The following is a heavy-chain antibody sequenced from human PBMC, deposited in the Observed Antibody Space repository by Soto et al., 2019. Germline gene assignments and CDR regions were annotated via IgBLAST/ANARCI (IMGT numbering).Heavy chain of an antibody. J-gene: IGHJ4*02. CDR3: ARAYTWGVAVAGT. CDR2: MNPNSGNT. V-gene: IGHV1-8*02. D-gene: IGHD6-19*01. Sequence: ASVKVSCKASGYTFTGYYMHWVRQAPGQGLEWMGWMNPNSGNTGYAQKFQGRVTMTRNTSISTAYMELSSLSSEDTAVYYCARAYTWGVAVAGTWGQGTLVTVSS. CDR1: GYTFTGYY.